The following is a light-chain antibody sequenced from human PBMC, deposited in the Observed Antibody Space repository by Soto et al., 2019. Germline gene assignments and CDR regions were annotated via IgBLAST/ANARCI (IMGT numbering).Light chain of an antibody. J-gene: IGKJ1*01. V-gene: IGKV3-15*01. Sequence: EIVMTPSPATLSVSPGEGATLSCRASQSVSSKLAWYQQKPGQAPRLLIYGASTRATGIPARFSGSGSGTEFTLTTSSLQSEDSAVYYCQQYNSWLWTFGQGTKVDIK. CDR3: QQYNSWLWT. CDR1: QSVSSK. CDR2: GAS.